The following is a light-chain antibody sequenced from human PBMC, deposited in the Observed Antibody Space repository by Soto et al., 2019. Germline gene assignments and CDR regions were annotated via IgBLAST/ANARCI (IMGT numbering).Light chain of an antibody. Sequence: IVMTQSPATLSVSPGERATLSCRASQSVSSNLAWYQQKPGQAPRLLIYGASTRATGIPARFSGSGSGTEFTLTISSLQSEDFAVYYCQQYNNWPSLITFGQGTRLEIK. CDR2: GAS. V-gene: IGKV3-15*01. CDR3: QQYNNWPSLIT. CDR1: QSVSSN. J-gene: IGKJ5*01.